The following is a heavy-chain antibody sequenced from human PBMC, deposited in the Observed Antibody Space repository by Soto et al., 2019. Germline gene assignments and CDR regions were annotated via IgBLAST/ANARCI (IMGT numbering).Heavy chain of an antibody. CDR3: ARVRSSWYTLEY. CDR2: IDPSDSYT. Sequence: GESLKISCKGSGYSFTSYWISWVRQMPGKGLEWMGRIDPSDSYTNYSPSFQGHVTISADKSISTAYLQWSSLKASDTAMYYCARVRSSWYTLEYWGQGTLVTVSS. J-gene: IGHJ4*02. D-gene: IGHD6-13*01. CDR1: GYSFTSYW. V-gene: IGHV5-10-1*01.